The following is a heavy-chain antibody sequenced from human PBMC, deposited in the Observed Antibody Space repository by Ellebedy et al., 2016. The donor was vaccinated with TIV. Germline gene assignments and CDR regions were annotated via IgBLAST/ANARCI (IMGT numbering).Heavy chain of an antibody. D-gene: IGHD3-16*01. CDR1: GFTFSSYA. CDR3: AKDSSYVTRSNWFDP. V-gene: IGHV3-23*01. J-gene: IGHJ5*02. Sequence: GESLKISXAASGFTFSSYAMSWVRQAPGKGLEWVSAISGSGGSTYYADSVKGRFTISRDNSKNTLYLQMNSLRAEDTAVYYCAKDSSYVTRSNWFDPWGQGTLVTVSS. CDR2: ISGSGGST.